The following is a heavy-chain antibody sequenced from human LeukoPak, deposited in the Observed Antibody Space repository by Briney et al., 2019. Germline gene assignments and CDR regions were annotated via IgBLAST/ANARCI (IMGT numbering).Heavy chain of an antibody. CDR3: ARDGYCSGGSCDDYYYYGMDV. J-gene: IGHJ6*02. CDR2: ISSRSSTI. CDR1: GFTFSAYS. Sequence: GGSLRLSCAASGFTFSAYSMNWVRQAPGKGLEWVSYISSRSSTIYYTDSVKGRFTISRDDAKNSLYLQMNSLRDEDTAVYYCARDGYCSGGSCDDYYYYGMDVWGQGTTVTVSS. D-gene: IGHD2-15*01. V-gene: IGHV3-48*02.